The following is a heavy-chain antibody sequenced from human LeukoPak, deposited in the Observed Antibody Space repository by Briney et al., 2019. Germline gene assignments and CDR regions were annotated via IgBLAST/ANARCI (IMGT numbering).Heavy chain of an antibody. CDR2: INPSGGST. CDR1: GYTCTRYY. V-gene: IGHV1-46*01. CDR3: ARWVDCSSTSCSFIGFDP. D-gene: IGHD2-2*01. Sequence: ASVKVSCKASGYTCTRYYMHWVRQAPGQGLEWMGIINPSGGSTSYAQKFQGRVTMTRDTSTSTVYMELSSLRSEDTAVYYCARWVDCSSTSCSFIGFDPWGQGTLVTVSS. J-gene: IGHJ5*02.